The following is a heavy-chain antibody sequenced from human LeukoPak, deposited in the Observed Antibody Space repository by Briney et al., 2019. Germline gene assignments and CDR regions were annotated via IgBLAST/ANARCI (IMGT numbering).Heavy chain of an antibody. CDR1: GFTFSSYS. D-gene: IGHD3-22*01. V-gene: IGHV3-21*01. Sequence: GGSLRLSCTASGFTFSSYSMNWVRRAPGKGLEWVSSISSSSSYIYYADSVKGRFTISRDNAKNSLYLQMNSLRAEDTAVYYCARYYYDNSGFSPGYGMDVWGQGTTVTVSS. CDR2: ISSSSSYI. CDR3: ARYYYDNSGFSPGYGMDV. J-gene: IGHJ6*02.